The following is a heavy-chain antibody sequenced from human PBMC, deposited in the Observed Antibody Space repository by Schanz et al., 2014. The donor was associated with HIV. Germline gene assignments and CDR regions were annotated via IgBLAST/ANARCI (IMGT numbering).Heavy chain of an antibody. CDR3: AKPEYDSSGNSQSHFDY. CDR1: GFPFSNFA. Sequence: EVQLLESGGGLVQPGGSLRLSCVASGFPFSNFAMSWVRQDPGRGLEWVSTLSGSGDRTYYADSVNGRFTISRDNSKNTLYLQMTTLRTEDTAVYYCAKPEYDSSGNSQSHFDYWGQGTLVTVSS. V-gene: IGHV3-23*01. CDR2: LSGSGDRT. D-gene: IGHD3-22*01. J-gene: IGHJ4*02.